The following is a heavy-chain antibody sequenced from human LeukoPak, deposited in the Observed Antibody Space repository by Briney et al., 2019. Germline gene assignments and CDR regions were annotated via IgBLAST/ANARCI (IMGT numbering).Heavy chain of an antibody. CDR3: ARGGSRYCSSTSCSNWFDP. CDR1: GGSISSGGYS. J-gene: IGHJ5*02. CDR2: IYHSGST. V-gene: IGHV4-30-2*01. D-gene: IGHD2-2*01. Sequence: SETLSLTCAVSGGSISSGGYSWSWIRQPPGKGLEWLGYIYHSGSTYYNPSLKSRVTISVDRSKNQFSLKLSSVTAADTAVYYCARGGSRYCSSTSCSNWFDPWGQGTLVTVSS.